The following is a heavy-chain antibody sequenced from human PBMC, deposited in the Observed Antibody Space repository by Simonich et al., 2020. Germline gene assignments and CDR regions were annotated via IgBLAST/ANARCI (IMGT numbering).Heavy chain of an antibody. Sequence: QVQLQQWGAGLLKPSETLSLTCAVYGGSFSGYYWSWIRQPPGQGLEWIGEINHRGSTNDNPSLKGRVTITVDTSKNQFSLKLSSVTAADTAVYYCARGLRVAAAGTAFQHWGQGTLVTVSS. V-gene: IGHV4-34*01. D-gene: IGHD6-13*01. CDR3: ARGLRVAAAGTAFQH. CDR2: INHRGST. J-gene: IGHJ1*01. CDR1: GGSFSGYY.